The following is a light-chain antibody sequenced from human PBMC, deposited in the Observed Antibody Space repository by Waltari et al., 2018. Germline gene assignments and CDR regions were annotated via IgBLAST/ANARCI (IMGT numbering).Light chain of an antibody. Sequence: IVLTQSPETLSLSLGERATLSCRASQSVHSNYLAWYQQKPGQAPRLIIYGSSNRATCIPDRFSGSVSGTDFTRTISRLGPEDFAVYYCLQYGNSLTSSFGQGTKVEI. CDR1: QSVHSNY. CDR3: LQYGNSLTSS. V-gene: IGKV3-20*01. J-gene: IGKJ1*01. CDR2: GSS.